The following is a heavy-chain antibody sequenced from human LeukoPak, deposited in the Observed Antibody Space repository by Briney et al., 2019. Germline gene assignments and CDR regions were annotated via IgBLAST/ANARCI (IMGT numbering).Heavy chain of an antibody. V-gene: IGHV4-59*08. CDR1: GGSISGYH. CDR2: IYYSGRT. Sequence: SETLSLTCTVSGGSISGYHWSWIRQPPGKGLEWIGYIYYSGRTNYNPSLKSRVTISVDTSKNQFSLKLSSVTAADTAVYYCARRMIARAFDIWGQGTMVTVSS. CDR3: ARRMIARAFDI. D-gene: IGHD3-22*01. J-gene: IGHJ3*02.